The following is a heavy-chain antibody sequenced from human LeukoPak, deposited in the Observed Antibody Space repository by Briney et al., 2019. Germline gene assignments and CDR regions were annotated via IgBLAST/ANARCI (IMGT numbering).Heavy chain of an antibody. Sequence: GGSLRLSCAASGFTFSTYAMTWVRQAPGKGLEWVSAITAGGGSTYYADSVKGRFTISRANSKNTLYLQMNSLRAEDTAVFYCAGFTMTGPVIDYWGQGTLVTVSS. CDR1: GFTFSTYA. CDR2: ITAGGGST. V-gene: IGHV3-23*01. CDR3: AGFTMTGPVIDY. J-gene: IGHJ4*02. D-gene: IGHD3-22*01.